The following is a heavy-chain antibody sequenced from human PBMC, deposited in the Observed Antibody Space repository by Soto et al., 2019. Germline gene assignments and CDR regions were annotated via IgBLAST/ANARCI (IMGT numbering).Heavy chain of an antibody. J-gene: IGHJ4*02. CDR2: IIPILGIA. Sequence: SVTVSCKASVGSFSSYTISWVRQAPGQGLEWMGRIIPILGIANYAQKFQGRVTITADKSTSTAYMELSSLRSEDTAVYYCARGSRDGYNPGYFDYWGQGTLVTVSS. CDR3: ARGSRDGYNPGYFDY. CDR1: VGSFSSYT. D-gene: IGHD5-12*01. V-gene: IGHV1-69*02.